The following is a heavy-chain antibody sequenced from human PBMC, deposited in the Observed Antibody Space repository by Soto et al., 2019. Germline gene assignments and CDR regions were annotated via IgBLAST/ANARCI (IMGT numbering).Heavy chain of an antibody. CDR2: IRSKANNYAT. CDR1: GFTFSGSA. Sequence: GGSLRLSCAASGFTFSGSAMHWVRQASGKGLEWVGRIRSKANNYATAYAASVKGRFTISRDDSKNTAYLQMNTLKTEDTAVYYCTRRRGYRSGWYYFDYWGPGTLATVSS. D-gene: IGHD6-13*01. CDR3: TRRRGYRSGWYYFDY. J-gene: IGHJ4*02. V-gene: IGHV3-73*01.